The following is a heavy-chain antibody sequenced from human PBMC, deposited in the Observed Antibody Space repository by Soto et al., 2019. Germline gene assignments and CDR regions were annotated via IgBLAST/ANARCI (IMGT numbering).Heavy chain of an antibody. Sequence: SVKVSCKASGYTFTNYYIHWVRQAPGQGLEWMGWINPNSGGTNSAQKFQGRVTMTRETSISTAYMELSSLRSDDTAVYFCARARGVAGRRYNWFDPWGQGPLVTVSS. J-gene: IGHJ5*02. CDR3: ARARGVAGRRYNWFDP. CDR2: INPNSGGT. D-gene: IGHD6-6*01. V-gene: IGHV1-2*02. CDR1: GYTFTNYY.